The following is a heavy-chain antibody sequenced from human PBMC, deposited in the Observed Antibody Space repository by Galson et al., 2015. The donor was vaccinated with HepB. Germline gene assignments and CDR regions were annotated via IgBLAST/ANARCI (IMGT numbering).Heavy chain of an antibody. Sequence: SLRLSCAASGFTFSSDAMHWVRQAPGKGLEWVAVISYDGSNKYYADSVKGRFTISRDNSKNTLYLQMNSLRAEDTAVYYCAGEPYDSSGYYLDYWGQGTLVTVSS. CDR2: ISYDGSNK. CDR1: GFTFSSDA. J-gene: IGHJ4*02. V-gene: IGHV3-30-3*01. CDR3: AGEPYDSSGYYLDY. D-gene: IGHD3-22*01.